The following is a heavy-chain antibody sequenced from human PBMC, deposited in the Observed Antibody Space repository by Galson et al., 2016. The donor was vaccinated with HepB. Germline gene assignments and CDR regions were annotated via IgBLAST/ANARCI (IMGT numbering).Heavy chain of an antibody. CDR1: GFIFSSYT. CDR2: ITSGSTYI. V-gene: IGHV3-21*01. Sequence: SLRLSCAASGFIFSSYTLNWVRQAPGKGLEWVSSITSGSTYIYYAGSVKGRFTISRDNAKNSLYLQMDSLRADDTAIYYCARVSGDVERLGGLDYWGQGTLVTVSS. CDR3: ARVSGDVERLGGLDY. D-gene: IGHD1-1*01. J-gene: IGHJ4*02.